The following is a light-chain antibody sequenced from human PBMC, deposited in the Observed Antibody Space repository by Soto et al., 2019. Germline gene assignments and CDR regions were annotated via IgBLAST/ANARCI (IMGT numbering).Light chain of an antibody. Sequence: ETVLTQSPGTLSLSPGERATLSCRASQSVTSNYLAWYQLKPVQAPRLLVYGATNRATGIPDTFRGSGSGTDFTLTISNLEPEDFAVYYCQQYGSSPRTFGPGTKLELK. V-gene: IGKV3-20*01. CDR2: GAT. CDR3: QQYGSSPRT. J-gene: IGKJ2*02. CDR1: QSVTSNY.